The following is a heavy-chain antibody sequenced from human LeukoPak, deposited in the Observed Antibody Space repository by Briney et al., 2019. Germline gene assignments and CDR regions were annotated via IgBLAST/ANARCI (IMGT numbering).Heavy chain of an antibody. J-gene: IGHJ6*03. V-gene: IGHV3-9*01. CDR2: ITWNSGAT. CDR1: GFTFYDYA. CDR3: ARDPGYHFYYYMDV. Sequence: GRSLRLSCAASGFTFYDYAMHWLPQTPGKGLEGVSGITWNSGATVYADSVKGRFTISRDNAKNSLSLQMNSLRLEDTALYFCARDPGYHFYYYMDVWGKGTTVTVSS.